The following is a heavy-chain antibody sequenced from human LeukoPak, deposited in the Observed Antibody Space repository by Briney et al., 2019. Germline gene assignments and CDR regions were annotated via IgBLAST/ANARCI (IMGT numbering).Heavy chain of an antibody. J-gene: IGHJ3*02. D-gene: IGHD6-13*01. CDR1: GGSINSYY. CDR2: IYTSGSS. Sequence: SETLSLTCTVSGGSINSYYWSWIRQPAGKGLEWIGRIYTSGSSDYNPSLKSRVTISVDTSKNQFSLKLSSVTAADTAVYYCAREGGSSWYGEGDAFDIWGQGTMVTVSS. V-gene: IGHV4-4*07. CDR3: AREGGSSWYGEGDAFDI.